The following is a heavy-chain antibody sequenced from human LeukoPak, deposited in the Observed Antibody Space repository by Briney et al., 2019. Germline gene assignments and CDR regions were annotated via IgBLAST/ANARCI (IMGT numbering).Heavy chain of an antibody. CDR3: VKLSYDFWSGSFDY. Sequence: GRSLRLSCAASRFTFSSYAMHWVRQAPGKGLEWVAVISYDGSNKYYADSVKGRFTISRDNSKNTLFLQMNGLRAEDTAVYYCVKLSYDFWSGSFDYWGQGTLVTVSS. V-gene: IGHV3-30-3*02. CDR2: ISYDGSNK. D-gene: IGHD3-3*01. CDR1: RFTFSSYA. J-gene: IGHJ4*02.